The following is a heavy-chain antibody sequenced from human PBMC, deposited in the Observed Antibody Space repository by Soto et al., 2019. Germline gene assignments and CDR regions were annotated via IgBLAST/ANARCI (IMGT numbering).Heavy chain of an antibody. CDR2: IYPGDSDT. J-gene: IGHJ6*02. CDR1: GYSFTGYW. D-gene: IGHD5-18*01. V-gene: IGHV5-51*01. Sequence: PGESLKISCKGSGYSFTGYWIGWVRQMPGKGLEWMGIIYPGDSDTRYSPSFQGQVTISADKSISTAYLQWSSLKASDTAMYYCAIPILYSYGRFYGMDVWGQGTTVTVSS. CDR3: AIPILYSYGRFYGMDV.